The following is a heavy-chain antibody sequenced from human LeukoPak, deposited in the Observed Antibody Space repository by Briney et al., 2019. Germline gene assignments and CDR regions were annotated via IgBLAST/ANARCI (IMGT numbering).Heavy chain of an antibody. CDR1: GGSISSGSYY. D-gene: IGHD6-19*01. J-gene: IGHJ3*02. CDR2: IYTSGST. CDR3: ARDGGGGGWGDDAFDI. Sequence: SQTLSLTCTVSGGSISSGSYYWSWIRQPAGKGLEWIGRIYTSGSTNYNPSLKSRVTISVDTSKNQFSLKLSSVTAADTAVYYCARDGGGGGWGDDAFDIWGQGTMVTVSS. V-gene: IGHV4-61*02.